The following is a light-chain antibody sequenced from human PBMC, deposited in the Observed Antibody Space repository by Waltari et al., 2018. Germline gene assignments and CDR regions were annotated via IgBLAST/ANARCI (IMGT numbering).Light chain of an antibody. V-gene: IGKV4-1*01. J-gene: IGKJ4*01. Sequence: DIVMTQSPDSLAVSVGEWATINCKASQSVLSRSDNKHYLAWHQQKPGQPPKLLISWASTRESGVPDRFSGSGSGTDFTLTISSLQAEDVAVYYCQQHYSDPLTFGGGTKVEIK. CDR3: QQHYSDPLT. CDR1: QSVLSRSDNKHY. CDR2: WAS.